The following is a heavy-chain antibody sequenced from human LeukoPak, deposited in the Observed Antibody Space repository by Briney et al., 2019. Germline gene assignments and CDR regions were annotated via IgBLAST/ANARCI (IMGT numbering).Heavy chain of an antibody. D-gene: IGHD1-26*01. CDR3: ARLVGDADGVPDYYGMDV. J-gene: IGHJ6*02. V-gene: IGHV1-69*04. CDR1: GGTFSSYA. Sequence: GASVKVSCKASGGTFSSYAISWVRQAPGQGLEWMGRIIPILGIANYAQKFQGRVTITADKSTSTAYMGLSSLRSEDTAVYYCARLVGDADGVPDYYGMDVWGQGTTVTVSS. CDR2: IIPILGIA.